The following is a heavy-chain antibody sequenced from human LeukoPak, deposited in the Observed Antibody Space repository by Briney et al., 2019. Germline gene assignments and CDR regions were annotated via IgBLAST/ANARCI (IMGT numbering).Heavy chain of an antibody. Sequence: ASVKVSCTASGYTFTGYYMHWVRQAPGQGLEWMGWINPNSGGTNYAQKFQGRVTMTRDTSISTAYMELSRLRSDDTAVYYCARVKKSYSGSYAPDYDYWGQGTLVTVSS. CDR3: ARVKKSYSGSYAPDYDY. D-gene: IGHD6-19*01. J-gene: IGHJ4*02. V-gene: IGHV1-2*02. CDR1: GYTFTGYY. CDR2: INPNSGGT.